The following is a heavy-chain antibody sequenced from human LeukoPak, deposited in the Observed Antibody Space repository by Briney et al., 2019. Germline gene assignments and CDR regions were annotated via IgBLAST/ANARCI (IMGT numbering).Heavy chain of an antibody. Sequence: SETLSLTCTVSGGSISSSSYYWGWIRQPPGKGLEWIGSIYYSGSTYYNPSLKSRVTISVDTSKDQFSLKLSSVTAADTAVYYCASTLRRGYSGYAGPGWFDPWGQGTLVTVSS. CDR1: GGSISSSSYY. J-gene: IGHJ5*02. D-gene: IGHD5-12*01. V-gene: IGHV4-39*01. CDR3: ASTLRRGYSGYAGPGWFDP. CDR2: IYYSGST.